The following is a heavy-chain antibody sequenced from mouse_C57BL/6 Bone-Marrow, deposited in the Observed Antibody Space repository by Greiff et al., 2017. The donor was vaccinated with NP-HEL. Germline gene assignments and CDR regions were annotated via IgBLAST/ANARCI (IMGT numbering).Heavy chain of an antibody. CDR2: IDPNSGGT. D-gene: IGHD1-1*01. CDR3: ARYYYGSSSFDY. V-gene: IGHV1-72*01. J-gene: IGHJ2*01. CDR1: GYTFPSYL. Sequence: QVQLQQSGAELVKPGASVKLSCKASGYTFPSYLMPWVKQRPGRGLEWIGRIDPNSGGTKYNEKFKSKATLTVDKPSSTAYMQLNSLTSEDSAVYYCARYYYGSSSFDYWGQGTTLTVSS.